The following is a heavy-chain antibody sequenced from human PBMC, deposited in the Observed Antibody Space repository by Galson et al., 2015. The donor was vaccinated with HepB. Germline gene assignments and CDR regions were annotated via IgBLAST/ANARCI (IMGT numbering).Heavy chain of an antibody. V-gene: IGHV3-30*04. CDR1: GFTFSSYA. CDR2: ISYDGSNK. Sequence: SLRLSCAASGFTFSSYAMHWVRQAPGKGLEWVAVISYDGSNKYYADSVKGRFTISRDNSKNTLYLQMNSLRAEDTAVYYCARDPYIVVVPAAISPDYWGQGTLVTVSS. J-gene: IGHJ4*02. CDR3: ARDPYIVVVPAAISPDY. D-gene: IGHD2-2*01.